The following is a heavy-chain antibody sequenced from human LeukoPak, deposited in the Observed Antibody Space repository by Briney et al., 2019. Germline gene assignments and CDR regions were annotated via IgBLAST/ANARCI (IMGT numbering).Heavy chain of an antibody. CDR2: INHSGST. CDR3: AKGEAFSSYCSGGSCYAPGGY. CDR1: GGSFSGYY. Sequence: PSETLSLTCAVYGGSFSGYYWSWIRQPPGKGLEWIGEINHSGSTNFNPSLKSRVTISVDTSKNQFSLKLSSVTAADTAVYYCAKGEAFSSYCSGGSCYAPGGYWGQGTLVTVSS. D-gene: IGHD2-15*01. J-gene: IGHJ4*02. V-gene: IGHV4-34*01.